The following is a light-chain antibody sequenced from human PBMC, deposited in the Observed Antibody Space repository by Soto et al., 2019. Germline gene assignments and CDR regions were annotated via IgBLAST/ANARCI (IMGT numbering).Light chain of an antibody. CDR1: QSVTSSY. Sequence: EIVLTQSPGTLSLSPGERATLSCRASQSVTSSYLAWYQQKPGQAPRLLIYGASSRATGIPDRFSGSGSGTDFTLTINRLKTADFEVYYCPQYGSSPRTFGQGTKLEIK. CDR3: PQYGSSPRT. CDR2: GAS. J-gene: IGKJ2*01. V-gene: IGKV3-20*01.